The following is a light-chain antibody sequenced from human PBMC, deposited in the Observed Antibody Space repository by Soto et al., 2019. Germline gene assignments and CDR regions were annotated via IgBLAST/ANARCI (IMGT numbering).Light chain of an antibody. CDR2: EAS. CDR1: QSVGSY. V-gene: IGKV3-11*01. J-gene: IGKJ4*01. CDR3: QQRSNWPRLT. Sequence: EIVLTQSPATLSLSPGERATLSCRASQSVGSYLAWYQQKSGQAPRLLXYEASNRATGIPARFSGSGSGTDLTLTISILDTEDFAVYYCQQRSNWPRLTFGGGTNVDIK.